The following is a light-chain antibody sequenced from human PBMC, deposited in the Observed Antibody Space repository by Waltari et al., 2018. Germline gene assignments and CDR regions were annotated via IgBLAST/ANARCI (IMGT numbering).Light chain of an antibody. CDR3: AAWDDSRSGWL. J-gene: IGLJ2*01. CDR2: YND. V-gene: IGLV1-47*02. CDR1: TSNIGSNS. Sequence: QSVLTQPPSASEAAKKSVTISCSGSTSNIGSNSVSWYQQFPGTAPKLLIYYNDQRPSGVADRFAGSKCGTAASVAISGLQTEDEADYYCAAWDDSRSGWLFGGGTRLTV.